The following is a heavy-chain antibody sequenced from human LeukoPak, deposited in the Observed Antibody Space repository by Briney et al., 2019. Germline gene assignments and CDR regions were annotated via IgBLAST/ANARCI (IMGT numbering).Heavy chain of an antibody. CDR1: GFTFSYYA. Sequence: GGSLRLSCAASGFTFSYYAMSWVRQAPGKGLEWVSTLGKSGSTYYTDSVKGRFTISRDNSKSTLYLQMNSLRAEDTAVYYCAKRDSAGLHYFDYWGQGTLVTVSS. D-gene: IGHD6-13*01. CDR2: LGKSGST. J-gene: IGHJ4*02. V-gene: IGHV3-23*01. CDR3: AKRDSAGLHYFDY.